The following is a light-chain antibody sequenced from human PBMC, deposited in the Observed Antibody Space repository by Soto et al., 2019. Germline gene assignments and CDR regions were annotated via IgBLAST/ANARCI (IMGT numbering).Light chain of an antibody. CDR3: CSYAGSSTNWV. Sequence: QSALTQPASVSGSPGQSITISCTGTSSDVGSYNLVSWYQQHPGKAPKLMIYEVSKRPSGVSNRFSGSKFGNTASLTISGLQAEDEADYYCCSYAGSSTNWVFGGGTKLTVL. J-gene: IGLJ3*02. CDR2: EVS. V-gene: IGLV2-23*02. CDR1: SSDVGSYNL.